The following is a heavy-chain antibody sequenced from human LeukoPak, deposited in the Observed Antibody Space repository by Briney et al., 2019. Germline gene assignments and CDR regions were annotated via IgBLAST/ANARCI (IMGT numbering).Heavy chain of an antibody. D-gene: IGHD4-23*01. CDR3: AKDPVGRRWFLDQ. CDR1: GFTFGDYA. V-gene: IGHV3-30*04. J-gene: IGHJ4*02. CDR2: ISNDGSYK. Sequence: GGSVRLSCTASGFTFGDYAMSWVRQAPGKGLEWVAVISNDGSYKFYADSVKGRITISRDNSKNTLYLEMNSLRGEDTAVYYCAKDPVGRRWFLDQWGQGTLVTVSS.